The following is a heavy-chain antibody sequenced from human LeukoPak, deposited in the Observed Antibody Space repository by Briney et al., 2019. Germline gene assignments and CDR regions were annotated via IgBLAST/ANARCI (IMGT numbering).Heavy chain of an antibody. CDR2: ISGSGGST. V-gene: IGHV3-23*01. Sequence: PGGSLRLSCAASGFTFSSYAMSWVRQAPGKGLEWVSAISGSGGSTYYADSVKGRFTISRDNAKNSLYLQMNSLRAEDTAVYYCARVIGGSSWSYYYYYGMDVWGQGTAVTVSS. J-gene: IGHJ6*02. D-gene: IGHD6-13*01. CDR1: GFTFSSYA. CDR3: ARVIGGSSWSYYYYYGMDV.